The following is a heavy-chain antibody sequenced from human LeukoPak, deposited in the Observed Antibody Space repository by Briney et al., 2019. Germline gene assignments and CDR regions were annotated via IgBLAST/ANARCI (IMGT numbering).Heavy chain of an antibody. CDR2: MSAYSGNT. Sequence: ASVKVSCKSSGYTFTSYSISWVRQAPGQGLEWMGWMSAYSGNTRSAQKLQGRLTITTDTSTSTAYMELRGLRSDDSAVYYCARNIGGHLCYHFWGQGTLVSVPS. V-gene: IGHV1-18*01. D-gene: IGHD2-2*01. J-gene: IGHJ4*02. CDR1: GYTFTSYS. CDR3: ARNIGGHLCYHF.